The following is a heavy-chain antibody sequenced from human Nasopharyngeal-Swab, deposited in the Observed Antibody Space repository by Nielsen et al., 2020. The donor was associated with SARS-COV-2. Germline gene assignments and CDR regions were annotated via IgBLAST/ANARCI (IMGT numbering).Heavy chain of an antibody. CDR3: TRGGYGDYGLYYFDY. V-gene: IGHV3-49*04. CDR2: IRSKAYGGAT. CDR1: GFTFGAYA. D-gene: IGHD4-17*01. J-gene: IGHJ4*02. Sequence: GGSLRLSCTASGFTFGAYAMSWVRQAPGKGLEWVGLIRSKAYGGATEYAASVKGRFTISRDDSKSIAYLQMNSLKTEDTAVYYCTRGGYGDYGLYYFDYWGQGTLVTVSS.